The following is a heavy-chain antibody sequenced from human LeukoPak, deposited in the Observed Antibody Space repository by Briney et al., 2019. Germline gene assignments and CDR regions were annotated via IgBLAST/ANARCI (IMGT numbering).Heavy chain of an antibody. CDR2: IYYSGST. V-gene: IGHV4-59*01. Sequence: SETLSLTCAVSGGSISSYYWSWIRQPPGKGLEWIGYIYYSGSTNYNPSLKSRVTISVDTSKNQFSLKLSSVTAADTAVYYCARVTFTRVRGVTPYYYYYMDVWGKGTTVTISS. J-gene: IGHJ6*03. CDR1: GGSISSYY. CDR3: ARVTFTRVRGVTPYYYYYMDV. D-gene: IGHD3-10*01.